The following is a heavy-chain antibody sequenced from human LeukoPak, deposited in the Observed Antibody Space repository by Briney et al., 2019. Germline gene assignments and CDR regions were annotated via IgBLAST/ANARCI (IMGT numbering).Heavy chain of an antibody. CDR2: INHSGST. D-gene: IGHD4-23*01. CDR1: GGSFSGYY. J-gene: IGHJ4*02. Sequence: PSETLSLTCAVYGGSFSGYYWSWIRQPPGKGLEWIGEINHSGSTNYNPSLKSRVTISVDTSKNQFSLKLSSVTAADTAVYYCARGLIRWALDYWGQGTLVTVSS. CDR3: ARGLIRWALDY. V-gene: IGHV4-34*01.